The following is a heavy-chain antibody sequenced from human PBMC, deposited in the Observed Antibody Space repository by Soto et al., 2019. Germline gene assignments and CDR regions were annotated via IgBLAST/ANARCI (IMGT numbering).Heavy chain of an antibody. V-gene: IGHV5-51*01. D-gene: IGHD2-15*01. CDR1: GYSFTSYW. CDR2: IYPGDSDT. Sequence: GASLKISCKGSGYSFTSYWIGWVRQMPGKGLEWMGIIYPGDSDTRYSPSFQGQVTISADKSISTAYLQWSSLKASDTAMYYCARVLAAPLYYYYGMDVWGQGTTVTVSS. CDR3: ARVLAAPLYYYYGMDV. J-gene: IGHJ6*02.